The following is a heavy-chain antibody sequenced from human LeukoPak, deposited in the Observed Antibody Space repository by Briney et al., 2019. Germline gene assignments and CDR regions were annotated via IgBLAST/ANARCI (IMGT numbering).Heavy chain of an antibody. V-gene: IGHV4-4*07. D-gene: IGHD2-2*01. CDR2: IYTIGST. J-gene: IGHJ6*03. CDR3: ARGIYCSSTSCVPNYYYYYMDV. CDR1: GGSISSYY. Sequence: PSETLSLTCTVSGGSISSYYWSWIRQPAGKGLEWIGRIYTIGSTNYNPTLKSRVTMSVDTSKNQFSLKLSSVTAADTAVYYCARGIYCSSTSCVPNYYYYYMDVWGKGTTVTVSS.